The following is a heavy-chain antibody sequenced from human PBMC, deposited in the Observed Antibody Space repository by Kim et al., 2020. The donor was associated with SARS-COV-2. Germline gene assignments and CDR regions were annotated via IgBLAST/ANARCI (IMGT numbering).Heavy chain of an antibody. V-gene: IGHV4-34*01. CDR3: ARVRSSRFIIFYYYGMDV. CDR1: GGSFSGYY. CDR2: INHSGST. J-gene: IGHJ6*02. D-gene: IGHD6-13*01. Sequence: SETLSLTCAVYGGSFSGYYWSWIRQPPGKGLEWIGEINHSGSTNYNPSLNSRVTISVDTTKNQFSLKLSSVTAADTTVYYCARVRSSRFIIFYYYGMDVWGQGTTVTVSS.